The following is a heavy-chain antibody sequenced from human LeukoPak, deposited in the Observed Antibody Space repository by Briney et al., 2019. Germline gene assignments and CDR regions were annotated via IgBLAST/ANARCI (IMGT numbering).Heavy chain of an antibody. D-gene: IGHD3-3*01. Sequence: ASVKVSCKASGYTFTGYYMHWVRQAPGQGLEWMGWINPNSGGTNYAQKFQGRVTMTRDTSISTAYMELSRLRADDTAVYYCARGATSVFGVVEGPMDWFDPWGQGTLVTVSS. CDR2: INPNSGGT. CDR3: ARGATSVFGVVEGPMDWFDP. V-gene: IGHV1-2*02. J-gene: IGHJ5*02. CDR1: GYTFTGYY.